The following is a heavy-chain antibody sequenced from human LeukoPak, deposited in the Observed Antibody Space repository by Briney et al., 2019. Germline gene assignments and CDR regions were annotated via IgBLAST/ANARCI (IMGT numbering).Heavy chain of an antibody. CDR2: IKHDGSEKQDGSEK. D-gene: IGHD3-10*01. Sequence: GGSLRLSCAASGFTVSSNYMSWVRQAPGKGLEWVANIKHDGSEKQDGSEKNYVDSVKGRFTISRDNAKNSLYLQMNSLRAEDTAVYYCARSGRGVDSFYFYMDVWGKGTTVTVSS. CDR3: ARSGRGVDSFYFYMDV. V-gene: IGHV3-7*01. CDR1: GFTVSSNY. J-gene: IGHJ6*03.